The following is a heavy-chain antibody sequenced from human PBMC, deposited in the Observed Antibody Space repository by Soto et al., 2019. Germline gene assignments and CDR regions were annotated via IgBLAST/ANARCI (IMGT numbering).Heavy chain of an antibody. D-gene: IGHD3-22*01. CDR1: GFTVSSNY. CDR3: ARELYYYDNSGAFDI. CDR2: IYSGGST. Sequence: GGSLRLSCAASGFTVSSNYMSWVRQAPGKGREWVSVIYSGGSTYYADSVKGRFTISRDNSKNTLYLQMNSLRAEDTAVYYCARELYYYDNSGAFDIWGQGTMVTVSS. J-gene: IGHJ3*02. V-gene: IGHV3-66*01.